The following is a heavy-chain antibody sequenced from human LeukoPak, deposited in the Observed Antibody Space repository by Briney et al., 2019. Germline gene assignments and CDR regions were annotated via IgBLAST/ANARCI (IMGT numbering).Heavy chain of an antibody. Sequence: GGSLRLSCTASGFTFGDYAMTWVRQAPGKGLEWVGFIRSKPYGGTTEYAASVKGRFTISRDDSKSIAYLQMDSLTAEDTAVYYCASTTSGWLQVYYYYMDVWGKGTTVTVSS. CDR1: GFTFGDYA. CDR2: IRSKPYGGTT. V-gene: IGHV3-49*04. J-gene: IGHJ6*03. D-gene: IGHD6-19*01. CDR3: ASTTSGWLQVYYYYMDV.